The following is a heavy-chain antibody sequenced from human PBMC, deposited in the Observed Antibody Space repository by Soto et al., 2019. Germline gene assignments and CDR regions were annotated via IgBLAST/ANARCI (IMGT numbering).Heavy chain of an antibody. Sequence: QVQLVESGGGVVQPGRSLRLSCAASGFTFSSYGMHWVRQAPGKGLEWVAVIWYDGSNNYYADSVKGRFTISRDNSKNTLYLQMNSLRAEDTAVYYCARGGSGGGMDVWGQGTTVTVSS. V-gene: IGHV3-33*01. CDR2: IWYDGSNN. D-gene: IGHD3-10*01. CDR1: GFTFSSYG. J-gene: IGHJ6*02. CDR3: ARGGSGGGMDV.